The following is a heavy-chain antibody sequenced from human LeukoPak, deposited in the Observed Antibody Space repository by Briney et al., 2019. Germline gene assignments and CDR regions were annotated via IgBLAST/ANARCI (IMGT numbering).Heavy chain of an antibody. D-gene: IGHD2-15*01. CDR3: AKDVDSRLLPYYFDY. J-gene: IGHJ4*02. V-gene: IGHV3-23*01. CDR2: ISGSGGNT. Sequence: PGGSLRLSCAASGFTFSSYWMSWVRQAPGKGLEWVSAISGSGGNTYYADSVKGRFTISTDNSKNTLYLQMNSLRAEDTAVYYCAKDVDSRLLPYYFDYWGQGTLVTVSS. CDR1: GFTFSSYW.